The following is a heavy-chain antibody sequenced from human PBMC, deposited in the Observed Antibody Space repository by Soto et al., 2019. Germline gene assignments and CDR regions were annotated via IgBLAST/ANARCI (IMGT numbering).Heavy chain of an antibody. Sequence: GESLKISCKGSGYSFTSYWISWVRQMPGKGLEWMGRIDPSDSYTNYSPSFQGHVTISADKSISTAYLQWSSLKASDTAMYYCERQNYSPDAFDIWGQGTMVTVSS. CDR3: ERQNYSPDAFDI. V-gene: IGHV5-10-1*01. CDR1: GYSFTSYW. D-gene: IGHD1-26*01. CDR2: IDPSDSYT. J-gene: IGHJ3*02.